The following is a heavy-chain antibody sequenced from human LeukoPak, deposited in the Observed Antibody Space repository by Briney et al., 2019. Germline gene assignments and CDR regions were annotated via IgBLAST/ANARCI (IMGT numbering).Heavy chain of an antibody. CDR3: AKDQDSGRYYVRHFQH. Sequence: PGGSLRLSCAASGFAFSSYGMHWVRQAPGKGLGWVAVISYDGSKKFYADSVKGRFTISRDNSKNTLYLQMDSLRAEDTAVYYCAKDQDSGRYYVRHFQHWGQGTLVTVSS. CDR2: ISYDGSKK. J-gene: IGHJ1*01. CDR1: GFAFSSYG. V-gene: IGHV3-30*18. D-gene: IGHD1-26*01.